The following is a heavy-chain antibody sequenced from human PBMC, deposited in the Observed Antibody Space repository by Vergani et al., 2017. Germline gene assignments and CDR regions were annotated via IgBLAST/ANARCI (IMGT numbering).Heavy chain of an antibody. D-gene: IGHD3-10*01. CDR1: GFTFGYYA. CDR2: IRSKAYGQAT. CDR3: VRDQVTMLRGSDAVDI. Sequence: EVQLVESGGDLVQPGRSLRLSCTASGFTFGYYAMDWFRQAPGQGLEWVGGIRSKAYGQATIYAAAVKGRFTISRDDSKNIAYLQMNNLQTEDTAMYYCVRDQVTMLRGSDAVDIWGQGTMVTVSS. V-gene: IGHV3-49*03. J-gene: IGHJ3*02.